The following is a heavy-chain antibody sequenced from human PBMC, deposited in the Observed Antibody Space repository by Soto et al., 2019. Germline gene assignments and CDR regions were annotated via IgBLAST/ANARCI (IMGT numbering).Heavy chain of an antibody. CDR2: IVVISNTA. V-gene: IGHV1-69*06. CDR1: GSTFNNFA. CDR3: ARFRAHLVVVPTDFDY. J-gene: IGHJ4*02. D-gene: IGHD2-2*01. Sequence: QVVLLQSGAEVKEPGSSVRVSCKVSGSTFNNFAFSWVRQAPGHGPEGMGGIVVISNTADYSQRFQDRVTITADTSTNTLYMELRSLRSDDTAVFYCARFRAHLVVVPTDFDYWGQGTLVTVSS.